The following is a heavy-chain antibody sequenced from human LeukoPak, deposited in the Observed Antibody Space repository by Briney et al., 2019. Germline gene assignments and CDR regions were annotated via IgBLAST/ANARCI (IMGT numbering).Heavy chain of an antibody. CDR1: GFTFSSYA. J-gene: IGHJ3*02. V-gene: IGHV3-30*04. CDR3: ARDELDSSSLSSPGI. Sequence: GGSLRLSCAASGFTFSSYAMHWVRQAPGKGLEGVAVISYDGSNKYYADPVKGRFTISRDNSKNTLYLQMNSLRAEDTAVYYCARDELDSSSLSSPGIWGQGTMVTVSS. D-gene: IGHD6-6*01. CDR2: ISYDGSNK.